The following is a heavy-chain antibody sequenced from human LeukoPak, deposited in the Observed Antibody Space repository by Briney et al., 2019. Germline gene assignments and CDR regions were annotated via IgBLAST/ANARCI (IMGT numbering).Heavy chain of an antibody. D-gene: IGHD6-13*01. J-gene: IGHJ4*02. CDR3: ARDIEEGSSSWYKRYYFDY. Sequence: GASVTVSCKASGYTFTSYGISWVRQAPGQGLEWMGWISAYNGNTNYAQKLQGRVTMTTDTSTSTAYMELRSLRPDDTAVYYCARDIEEGSSSWYKRYYFDYWGQGTLVTVSS. CDR2: ISAYNGNT. V-gene: IGHV1-18*01. CDR1: GYTFTSYG.